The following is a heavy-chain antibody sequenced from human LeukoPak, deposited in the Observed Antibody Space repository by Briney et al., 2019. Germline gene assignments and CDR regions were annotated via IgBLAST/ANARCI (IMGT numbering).Heavy chain of an antibody. CDR1: GYTFTSYA. D-gene: IGHD2-8*01. Sequence: ASVKVSCKASGYTFTSYAMNWVRQAPGQGLEWMGWINTNTGNPTYAQGFTGRFVFSLDTSVSTAYLQISSLKAEDTAVYYCARGGRERAVLMVYAESDWGQGTLVTVSS. CDR2: INTNTGNP. V-gene: IGHV7-4-1*02. J-gene: IGHJ4*02. CDR3: ARGGRERAVLMVYAESD.